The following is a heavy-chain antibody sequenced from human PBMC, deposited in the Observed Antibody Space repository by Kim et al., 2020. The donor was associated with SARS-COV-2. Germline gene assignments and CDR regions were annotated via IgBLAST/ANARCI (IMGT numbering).Heavy chain of an antibody. Sequence: NPSLKSRVTLSVDTSKHPFSLKLSSVTAADTAVYYCAREGSSSRGGMDVWGQGTTVTVSS. V-gene: IGHV4-4*07. CDR3: AREGSSSRGGMDV. D-gene: IGHD6-13*01. J-gene: IGHJ6*02.